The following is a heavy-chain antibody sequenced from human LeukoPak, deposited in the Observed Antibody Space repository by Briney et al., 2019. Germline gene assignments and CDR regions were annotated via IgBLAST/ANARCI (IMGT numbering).Heavy chain of an antibody. J-gene: IGHJ4*02. CDR3: AKDSYFDYGDYGHFDFDY. V-gene: IGHV3-30*18. Sequence: GGSLRLSCAASGFTFSSYGMHWVRQAPGKGLEWVAVISYDGSNKYYADSVKGRLTISRDNSKNTLYLQMNSLRAEDTAVYYCAKDSYFDYGDYGHFDFDYWGQGTLVTVSS. CDR2: ISYDGSNK. CDR1: GFTFSSYG. D-gene: IGHD4-17*01.